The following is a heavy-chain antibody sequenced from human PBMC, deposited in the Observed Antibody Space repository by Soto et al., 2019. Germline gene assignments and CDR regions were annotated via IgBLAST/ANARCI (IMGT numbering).Heavy chain of an antibody. J-gene: IGHJ4*02. CDR3: ARAVRSYGYFDD. Sequence: AAVKVSCPSSGYTFTGYYMHWVRQAPGQGLEWMGWINPNSGGTNYAQKFQGRVTMTRDTSISTAYMELSRLRSDDTAVYYCARAVRSYGYFDDWGPGTRVTVYS. CDR1: GYTFTGYY. D-gene: IGHD5-18*01. CDR2: INPNSGGT. V-gene: IGHV1-2*02.